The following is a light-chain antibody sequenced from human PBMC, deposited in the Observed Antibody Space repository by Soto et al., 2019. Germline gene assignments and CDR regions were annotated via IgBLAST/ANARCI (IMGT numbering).Light chain of an antibody. J-gene: IGKJ2*01. V-gene: IGKV3-20*01. Sequence: DIVLTQSPGTLALSPGERANISCRASQSVSSNSLAWYQQKRGQAHRLLIHGASSRATGIPDRFSGSGSGTDFTLTISRLEPEEFAVYYCQQYVTSPRTFGQGTKVDIK. CDR1: QSVSSNS. CDR2: GAS. CDR3: QQYVTSPRT.